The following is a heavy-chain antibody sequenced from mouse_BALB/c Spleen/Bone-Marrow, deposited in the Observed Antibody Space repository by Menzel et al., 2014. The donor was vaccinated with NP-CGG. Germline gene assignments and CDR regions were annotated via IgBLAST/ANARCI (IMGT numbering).Heavy chain of an antibody. D-gene: IGHD1-1*01. CDR3: ARSYYGNYYAMDY. J-gene: IGHJ4*01. CDR2: ISTYYGNT. Sequence: VQLQQSGPELVRPGVSVKISCKGSGYTFTDYAMHWVKQSHARSLEWIGVISTYYGNTNYNQKFKGKATMTVDKSSSTAYMELARLTSEDSAIYYCARSYYGNYYAMDYWGQGTSVTVSS. CDR1: GYTFTDYA. V-gene: IGHV1-67*01.